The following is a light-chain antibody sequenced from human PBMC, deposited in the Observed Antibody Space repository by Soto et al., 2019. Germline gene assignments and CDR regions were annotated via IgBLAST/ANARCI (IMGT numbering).Light chain of an antibody. V-gene: IGLV2-14*01. Sequence: QSVLTQPASVSGSPGQSITISCTGTSSDVGGYNYVSWYQQHPGKAPKLMIYEVSNRPSGVSNRFSSSKSGNTASLTISGLQAEDEADYYCSSYTSSSTEVVGAGTKVTVL. J-gene: IGLJ1*01. CDR1: SSDVGGYNY. CDR3: SSYTSSSTEV. CDR2: EVS.